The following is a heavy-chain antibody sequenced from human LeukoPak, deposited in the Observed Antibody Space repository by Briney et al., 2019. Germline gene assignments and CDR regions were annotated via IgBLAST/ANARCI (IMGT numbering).Heavy chain of an antibody. CDR2: IYYSGST. J-gene: IGHJ6*02. CDR1: GGSISSSSYY. Sequence: SETLSLTCTVSGGSISSSSYYWGWIRQPPGKGLEWIGSIYYSGSTYSNPSLKSRVTISVDTSKNQFSLKLSSVTAADTAVYYCARGPRIAAAGQNYYYYGMDVWGQGTTVTVSS. D-gene: IGHD6-13*01. CDR3: ARGPRIAAAGQNYYYYGMDV. V-gene: IGHV4-39*07.